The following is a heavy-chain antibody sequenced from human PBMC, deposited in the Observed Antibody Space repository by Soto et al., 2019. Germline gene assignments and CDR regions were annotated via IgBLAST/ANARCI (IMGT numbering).Heavy chain of an antibody. V-gene: IGHV3-33*01. D-gene: IGHD5-12*01. CDR1: GFTFRDHA. CDR2: IWNDGSNK. J-gene: IGHJ6*02. Sequence: GGSLRLSCAASGFTFRDHAMHWVRQAPGKGREWLAIIWNDGSNKFYAGSVQGRFTISRDNSKNTVYLQMNTLSAGDTAVYYCARALFPDVDIYAMDVWGQGXTVTVSS. CDR3: ARALFPDVDIYAMDV.